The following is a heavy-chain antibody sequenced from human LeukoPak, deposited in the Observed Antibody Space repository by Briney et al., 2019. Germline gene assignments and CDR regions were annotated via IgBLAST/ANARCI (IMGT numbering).Heavy chain of an antibody. D-gene: IGHD3-22*01. CDR2: IYTSGST. J-gene: IGHJ4*02. CDR1: GGSISSGSYY. Sequence: SETLSLTCTVSGGSISSGSYYWSWIRQPAGKGLEWIGRIYTSGSTNYNPSLKSRVTISVDTSKDQFPPKLSSVTAADTAVHYCARSRWLSDPYFDYWGQGTLVTVSS. V-gene: IGHV4-61*02. CDR3: ARSRWLSDPYFDY.